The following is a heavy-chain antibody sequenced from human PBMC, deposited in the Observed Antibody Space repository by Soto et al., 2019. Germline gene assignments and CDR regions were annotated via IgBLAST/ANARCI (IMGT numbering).Heavy chain of an antibody. J-gene: IGHJ4*02. Sequence: EVQLVESGGGLVQPGGSLKLSCAASGFTFSDSAVNWVRQASGKGLEWVGNIRSKPFGHATAYAASVRGRFTISRDDSKNTAYLQMNSLNTDDTAVYYCARDWTYAVDYWGQGTLVTVSS. CDR1: GFTFSDSA. CDR2: IRSKPFGHAT. CDR3: ARDWTYAVDY. V-gene: IGHV3-73*02. D-gene: IGHD1-7*01.